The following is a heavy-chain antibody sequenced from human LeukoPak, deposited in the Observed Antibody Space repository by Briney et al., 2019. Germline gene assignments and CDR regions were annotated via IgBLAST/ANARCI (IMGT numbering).Heavy chain of an antibody. D-gene: IGHD3-10*01. CDR1: GGSISSSNW. V-gene: IGHV4-4*02. CDR3: ARAGPGNTFDI. Sequence: SGTLSLTCAVSGGSISSSNWWSWVRQPPGKGLGWIGYFYYSGSTNYNPSLQSRVTISVDTSKNQFSLKLSSVTAADTAVYYCARAGPGNTFDIWGQGTMVTVSS. CDR2: FYYSGST. J-gene: IGHJ3*02.